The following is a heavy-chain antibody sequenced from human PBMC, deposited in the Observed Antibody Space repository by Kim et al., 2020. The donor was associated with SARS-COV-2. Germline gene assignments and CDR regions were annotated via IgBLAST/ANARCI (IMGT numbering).Heavy chain of an antibody. CDR3: ARELKFTTGWYYLY. J-gene: IGHJ4*02. V-gene: IGHV1-3*01. CDR2: MAPGNGAT. Sequence: ASVKVSCRTSGYIFADHAIHWVRQAPGQGLEWMGWMAPGNGATKYSEKFQGRFSIIRDTSATTVFMELGGLTSEDTAVYYCARELKFTTGWYYLYWGQGTLVTVSS. CDR1: GYIFADHA. D-gene: IGHD6-19*01.